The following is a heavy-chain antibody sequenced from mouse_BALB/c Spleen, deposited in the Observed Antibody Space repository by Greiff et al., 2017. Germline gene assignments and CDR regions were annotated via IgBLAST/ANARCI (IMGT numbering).Heavy chain of an antibody. CDR3: ARAYRTWFAY. V-gene: IGHV1-7*01. D-gene: IGHD2-14*01. J-gene: IGHJ3*01. CDR1: GYTFTSYW. Sequence: QVQLQQSGAELAKPGASVKMSCKASGYTFTSYWMHWVKQRPGQGLEWIGYINPSTGYTEYNQKFKDKATLTADKSSSTAYMQLSSLTSEDSAVYYCARAYRTWFAYWGQGTLVTVSA. CDR2: INPSTGYT.